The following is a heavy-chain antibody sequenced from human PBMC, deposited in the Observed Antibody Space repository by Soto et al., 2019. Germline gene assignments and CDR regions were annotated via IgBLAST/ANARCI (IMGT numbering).Heavy chain of an antibody. CDR2: IYPGDSDT. J-gene: IGHJ3*02. CDR1: GYSFTSYW. Sequence: GASLKISCKGSGYSFTSYWIGWVRQMPGKGLEWMGIIYPGDSDTRYSPSFQGQVTISADKSISTAYLQWSSLKASDTAMYYCAVTSEDIVVVVAATNADAFDIWGQGTMVTVSS. D-gene: IGHD2-15*01. V-gene: IGHV5-51*01. CDR3: AVTSEDIVVVVAATNADAFDI.